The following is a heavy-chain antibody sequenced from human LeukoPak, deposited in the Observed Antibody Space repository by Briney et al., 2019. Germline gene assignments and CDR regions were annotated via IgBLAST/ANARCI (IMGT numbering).Heavy chain of an antibody. V-gene: IGHV3-23*01. D-gene: IGHD3-3*01. CDR3: AQTYDFWSGYSSPDY. CDR1: GFTFSIYA. J-gene: IGHJ4*02. CDR2: ISGSGGST. Sequence: GGSVRLLCAASGFTFSIYAMIWVRQAPGKGLEWVSAISGSGGSTYYADSVKGRFTISGDNSKNTLYLQMNSLRAEDTAVYYCAQTYDFWSGYSSPDYWGQGTLVTVSS.